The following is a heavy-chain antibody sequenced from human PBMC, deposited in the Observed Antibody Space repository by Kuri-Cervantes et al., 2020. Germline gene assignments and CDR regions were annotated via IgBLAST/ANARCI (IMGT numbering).Heavy chain of an antibody. Sequence: GGSLRLSCAASGFTFDDYAMHWVRQAPGKGLEWVSGISWNSGSIGYADSVKGRFTISRDNAKNSLYLQMNSLRAEDTAVYYCAKDRVDDSSGYYDYFDYWGQGTLVTVSS. CDR1: GFTFDDYA. D-gene: IGHD3-22*01. V-gene: IGHV3-9*01. J-gene: IGHJ4*02. CDR2: ISWNSGSI. CDR3: AKDRVDDSSGYYDYFDY.